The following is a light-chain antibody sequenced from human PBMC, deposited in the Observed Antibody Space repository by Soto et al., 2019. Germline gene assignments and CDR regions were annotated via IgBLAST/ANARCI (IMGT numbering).Light chain of an antibody. Sequence: ELVLTQSPGTLSLSPGKSSPISCRASQSVSNNYLAWYQQKPGQDPRILIYGESNRATGIQDRFSGSGSGTDFTLTISRLEPEDFAVYYCRQYGSSGTCGQRTKVDIK. CDR1: QSVSNNY. CDR2: GES. V-gene: IGKV3-20*01. CDR3: RQYGSSGT. J-gene: IGKJ1*01.